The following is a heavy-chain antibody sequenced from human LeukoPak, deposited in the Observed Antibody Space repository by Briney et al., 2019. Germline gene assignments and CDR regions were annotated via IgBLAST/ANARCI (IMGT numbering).Heavy chain of an antibody. CDR1: GGSISSSSYY. V-gene: IGHV4-39*07. CDR2: IYYSGST. Sequence: SETLSLTCTVSGGSISSSSYYWGWIRQPPGKGLEWIGSIYYSGSTYYNPSLKSRVTISVDTSKNQFSLKLSSVTAADTAVYYCARQDTAMEWFDPWGQGTLVTVSS. J-gene: IGHJ5*02. D-gene: IGHD5-18*01. CDR3: ARQDTAMEWFDP.